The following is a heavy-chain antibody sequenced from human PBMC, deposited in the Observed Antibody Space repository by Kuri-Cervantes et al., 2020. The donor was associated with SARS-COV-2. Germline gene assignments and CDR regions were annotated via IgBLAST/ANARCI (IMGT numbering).Heavy chain of an antibody. J-gene: IGHJ6*02. D-gene: IGHD4-23*01. CDR3: AAVGGNSRSYYYYGMDV. CDR1: GYTFISHY. CDR2: INPSGGST. Sequence: ASVKVSCKASGYTFISHYMHWVRQAPGQGLEWMGIINPSGGSTTYAQKFQGRVTITRDMSTSTAYMGLSSLRSEDTAVYYCAAVGGNSRSYYYYGMDVWGQGTTVTVSS. V-gene: IGHV1-46*01.